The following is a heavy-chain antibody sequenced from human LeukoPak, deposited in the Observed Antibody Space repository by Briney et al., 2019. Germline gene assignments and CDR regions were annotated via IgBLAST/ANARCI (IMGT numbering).Heavy chain of an antibody. CDR1: GYTFTSYG. Sequence: SVKVSCKASGYTFTSYGISWVRQAPGQGLEWMGWISAYNGNTNYAQKLQGRVTMTTDTSTSTAYMELRSLRSDDTAVYYCVRDVRQQLAPDYDYWGQGTLVTVSS. CDR2: ISAYNGNT. V-gene: IGHV1-18*01. CDR3: VRDVRQQLAPDYDY. J-gene: IGHJ4*02. D-gene: IGHD6-13*01.